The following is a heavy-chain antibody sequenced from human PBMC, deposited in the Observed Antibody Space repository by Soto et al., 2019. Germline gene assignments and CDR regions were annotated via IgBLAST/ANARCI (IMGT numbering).Heavy chain of an antibody. CDR2: SRDKANSFST. J-gene: IGHJ3*01. CDR1: GFTLSDYY. D-gene: IGHD3-10*01. CDR3: ARTKSYGAYDV. V-gene: IGHV3-72*01. Sequence: EVKLVESGGGLVQPGGSLRLSCAVSGFTLSDYYIDWVRQAPGKGLEWLDRSRDKANSFSTDYAASVKGRLSISRDDSESSVFLQMNSLRTEDTALYYCARTKSYGAYDVWGQGTVVIVSS.